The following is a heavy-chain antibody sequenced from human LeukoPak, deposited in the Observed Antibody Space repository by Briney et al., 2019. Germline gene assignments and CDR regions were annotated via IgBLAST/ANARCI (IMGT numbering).Heavy chain of an antibody. CDR1: GFTFSSYG. Sequence: PGRSLRLSCGASGFTFSSYGMHWVRQAPGKGLEWVAVIWYDGSNKYYADSVKGRFTISRDNAKNSLYLQMNSLRAEDTAVYYCARPGYCGSTSCFYMDVWGKGTTVTVSS. CDR3: ARPGYCGSTSCFYMDV. J-gene: IGHJ6*03. V-gene: IGHV3-33*03. D-gene: IGHD2-2*01. CDR2: IWYDGSNK.